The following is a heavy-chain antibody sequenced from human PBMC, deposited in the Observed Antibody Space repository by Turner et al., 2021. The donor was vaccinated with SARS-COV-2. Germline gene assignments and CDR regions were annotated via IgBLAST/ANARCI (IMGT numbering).Heavy chain of an antibody. Sequence: EVQLLESGGGLVQPGGSLRLSCAASGFTFRSHGMNWVRQAPGRGLEWVSGIVANTDKTYYGDSVRGRFTISRDNSKDTLYLQMNSLRVEDTAIYYCAKDRSWIGFDVWGQGTTVTVSS. CDR1: GFTFRSHG. V-gene: IGHV3-23*01. J-gene: IGHJ6*02. CDR3: AKDRSWIGFDV. CDR2: IVANTDKT. D-gene: IGHD3-10*01.